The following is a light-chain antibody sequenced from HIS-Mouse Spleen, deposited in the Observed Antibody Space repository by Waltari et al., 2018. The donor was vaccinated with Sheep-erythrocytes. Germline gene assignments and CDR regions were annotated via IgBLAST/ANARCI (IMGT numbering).Light chain of an antibody. V-gene: IGLV2-23*01. J-gene: IGLJ3*02. CDR2: EGS. Sequence: QSALTQPASVSGSPGQSLTISCPGTSSDFGRYNLFSWYQQHPGKAPKPMIYEGSKRPSGVSNRFSGSKSGNTASLTISGLQAEDEADYYCCSYAGSSTPWVFGGGTKLTVL. CDR1: SSDFGRYNL. CDR3: CSYAGSSTPWV.